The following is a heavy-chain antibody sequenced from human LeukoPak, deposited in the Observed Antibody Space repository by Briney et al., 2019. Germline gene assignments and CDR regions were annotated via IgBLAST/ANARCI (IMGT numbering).Heavy chain of an antibody. CDR3: TRCDFVWGNYRSRPILYFDY. D-gene: IGHD3-16*02. Sequence: ASVTVSCKASGYTFTNYGVSWVRQAPGQGLEWMGWISGYNGHTKYAQKLQGRVTVTTDTSTSTAYMELRSLTSDDTAVYYCTRCDFVWGNYRSRPILYFDYWGQGTLVTVSS. J-gene: IGHJ4*02. CDR1: GYTFTNYG. V-gene: IGHV1-18*01. CDR2: ISGYNGHT.